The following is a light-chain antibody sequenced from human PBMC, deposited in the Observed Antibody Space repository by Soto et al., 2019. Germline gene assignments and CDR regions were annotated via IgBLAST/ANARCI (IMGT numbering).Light chain of an antibody. Sequence: EIVLTQSPATLSLSAGKRATLSCRASHRVSTNLACYQQRPGQAPRLLIYDASYRATDIPPRFSGSGSGTDFALTIGSPEPEDFAVYDCQQHRSCPPTITFGGGARLDIK. CDR1: HRVSTN. CDR3: QQHRSCPPTIT. V-gene: IGKV3-11*01. J-gene: IGKJ5*01. CDR2: DAS.